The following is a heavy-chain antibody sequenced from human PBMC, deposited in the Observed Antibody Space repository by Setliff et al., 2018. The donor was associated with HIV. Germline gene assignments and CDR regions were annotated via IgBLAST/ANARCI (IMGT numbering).Heavy chain of an antibody. CDR1: GFTFSNFY. D-gene: IGHD6-6*01. V-gene: IGHV3-7*01. CDR2: INQDGSEE. J-gene: IGHJ4*02. Sequence: LRLSCAASGFTFSNFYMSWVRQAPGKGLEWVANINQDGSEENYVDSVKGRFTISRDNANNSLHLQMNSLRAEDTAAYYCAREASLSYWGQGTLVTVSS. CDR3: AREASLSY.